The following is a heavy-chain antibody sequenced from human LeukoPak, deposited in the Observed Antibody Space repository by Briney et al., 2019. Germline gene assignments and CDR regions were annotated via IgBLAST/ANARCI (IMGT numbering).Heavy chain of an antibody. D-gene: IGHD2/OR15-2a*01. CDR3: ARDWFHAIDY. V-gene: IGHV3-74*03. CDR2: IRSDGSDT. J-gene: IGHJ4*02. Sequence: PGGSLRLSCAASGFTFSSYSMNWVRQAPGEGLVWVSRIRSDGSDTMYAESVKGRFTISRDNAKNTLYLQMNSLRAEDTAVYYCARDWFHAIDYWGQGTLVTVSS. CDR1: GFTFSSYS.